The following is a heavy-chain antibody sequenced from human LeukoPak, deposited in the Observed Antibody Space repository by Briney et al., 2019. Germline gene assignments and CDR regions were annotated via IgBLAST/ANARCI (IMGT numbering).Heavy chain of an antibody. Sequence: AGGSLRLSCAASGFTFSRYWMHWVRQAPGKGLVWVSRISSDESSTSYADSVKGRFTISRDNAKNTLYLQMNSVRAEDTAVYYCARGHNYESGGPGDYWGQGTLVTVSS. J-gene: IGHJ4*02. CDR1: GFTFSRYW. CDR3: ARGHNYESGGPGDY. V-gene: IGHV3-74*01. D-gene: IGHD3-16*01. CDR2: ISSDESST.